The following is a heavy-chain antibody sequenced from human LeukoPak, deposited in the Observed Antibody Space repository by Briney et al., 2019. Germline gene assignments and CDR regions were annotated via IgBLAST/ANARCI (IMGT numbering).Heavy chain of an antibody. CDR1: GYTFTGYY. CDR3: ARDLKAVYYGSGSYYIGDNWFDP. D-gene: IGHD3-10*01. Sequence: ASVKVSCKASGYTFTGYYMHWVRQGPGQGLEWMGWINPNSGGTNYAQKFQGRVTTTRDTSISTAYMELSRLRSDDTAVYYCARDLKAVYYGSGSYYIGDNWFDPWGQGTLVTVSS. V-gene: IGHV1-2*02. CDR2: INPNSGGT. J-gene: IGHJ5*02.